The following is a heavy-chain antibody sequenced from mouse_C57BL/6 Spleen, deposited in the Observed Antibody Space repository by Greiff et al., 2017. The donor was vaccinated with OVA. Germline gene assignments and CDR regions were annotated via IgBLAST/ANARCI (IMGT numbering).Heavy chain of an antibody. Sequence: QVQLQQSGAELVKPGASVKISCKVSGYTFTDHTIHWMKQRPEQGLEWIGYIYPRDGSTKYNEKFKGKATLTADKSSSTAYMQLNSLTSEDSAVYVCAREGYDDEDYAMDYWGQGTSVTVSS. CDR2: IYPRDGST. J-gene: IGHJ4*01. CDR3: AREGYDDEDYAMDY. D-gene: IGHD2-4*01. CDR1: GYTFTDHT. V-gene: IGHV1-78*01.